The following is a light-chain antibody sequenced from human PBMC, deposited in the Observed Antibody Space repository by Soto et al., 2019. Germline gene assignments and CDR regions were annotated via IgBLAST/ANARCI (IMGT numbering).Light chain of an antibody. CDR1: QALGNY. J-gene: IGKJ4*01. V-gene: IGKV1-9*01. CDR2: SAY. CDR3: QQLSRYPLT. Sequence: DIQLTQSPSVLSASVGDTVTITCRASQALGNYLAWYQQKPGKAPDLLIYSAYTLQSGVPSRFSGSGSETEFSLTIRALQPEDFATYYCQQLSRYPLTFGGGTKVDIK.